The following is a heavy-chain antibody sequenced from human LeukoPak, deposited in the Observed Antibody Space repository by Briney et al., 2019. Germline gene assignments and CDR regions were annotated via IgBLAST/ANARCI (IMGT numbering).Heavy chain of an antibody. D-gene: IGHD3-10*01. J-gene: IGHJ5*02. Sequence: SETLSLTCTVSGGSISSYYWSWIRQPPGKGLEWIGYIYYSGSTNYNPSLKSRVTISVDTSKNQFSLKLSSVTAADTAVYYCARAGGSGSYYPATKNWFDPWGQGTLVTVSS. CDR2: IYYSGST. CDR1: GGSISSYY. V-gene: IGHV4-59*01. CDR3: ARAGGSGSYYPATKNWFDP.